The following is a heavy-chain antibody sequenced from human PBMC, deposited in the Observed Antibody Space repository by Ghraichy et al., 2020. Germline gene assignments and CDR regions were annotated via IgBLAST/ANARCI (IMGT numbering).Heavy chain of an antibody. Sequence: GGSLRLSCAASGFTFSSYAMNWVRQAPGKGLEWVSYISNSGSTIYYADSVKGRFTISRDNAKNSLYLQMNSLRAEDTAVYYGATEGYSSPCWGQGTLVTVSS. CDR1: GFTFSSYA. J-gene: IGHJ4*02. V-gene: IGHV3-48*03. CDR2: ISNSGSTI. CDR3: ATEGYSSPC. D-gene: IGHD6-19*01.